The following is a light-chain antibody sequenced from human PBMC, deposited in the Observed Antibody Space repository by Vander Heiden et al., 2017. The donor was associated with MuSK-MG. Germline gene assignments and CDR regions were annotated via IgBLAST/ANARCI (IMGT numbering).Light chain of an antibody. Sequence: SYGLTQPPSVSVSPGQTASITCPGDHLGDKYACCDQQKAGQSPVLVIYQDSKRPSGIPGRVSGANSGNTATLTIIGTQAMDEADYYCQAWDSSTNVVFGGGTKLTGL. CDR3: QAWDSSTNVV. CDR1: HLGDKY. CDR2: QDS. V-gene: IGLV3-1*01. J-gene: IGLJ2*01.